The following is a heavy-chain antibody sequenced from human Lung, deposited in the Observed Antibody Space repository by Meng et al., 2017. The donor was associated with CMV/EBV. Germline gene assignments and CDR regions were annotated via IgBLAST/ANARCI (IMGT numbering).Heavy chain of an antibody. Sequence: GESXKISXAASGFTFSSYAMSWVRQAPGKGLEWVSAISGSGGSTYYADSVKGRFTISRDNSKNTLYLQMNSLRAEDTAVYYCAKDVGSSGYYYGDAFDIWGQGTMVTVSS. J-gene: IGHJ3*02. CDR1: GFTFSSYA. D-gene: IGHD3-22*01. CDR2: ISGSGGST. V-gene: IGHV3-23*01. CDR3: AKDVGSSGYYYGDAFDI.